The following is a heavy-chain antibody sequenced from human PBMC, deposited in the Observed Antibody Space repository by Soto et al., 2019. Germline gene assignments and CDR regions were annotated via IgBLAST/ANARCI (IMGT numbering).Heavy chain of an antibody. J-gene: IGHJ4*02. CDR2: IWYDGSNK. CDR1: GFTFSSYG. V-gene: IGHV3-33*01. CDR3: ARDNDIAAFDY. Sequence: QVQLVESGGGVVQPGRSLRLSCAASGFTFSSYGMHWVRQAPGKGLEWVAVIWYDGSNKYYADSVKGRFTISRDNSKNKLYLQMNSLRAEDTAVYYCARDNDIAAFDYWGQGTLVTVSS. D-gene: IGHD6-13*01.